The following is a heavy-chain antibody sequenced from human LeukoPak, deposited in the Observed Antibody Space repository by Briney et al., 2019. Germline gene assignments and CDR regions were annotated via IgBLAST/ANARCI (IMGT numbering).Heavy chain of an antibody. D-gene: IGHD4/OR15-4a*01. V-gene: IGHV4-59*01. CDR2: IYYSGST. J-gene: IGHJ4*02. CDR1: GGSISSYY. CDR3: ARGWLTLDY. Sequence: SETLSLTCTVSGGSISSYYWSWIRQPPGKGLEWIGYIYYSGSTNYNPSLKSRVTISVDTSKNQFSLKLSSVTAADTALYYCARGWLTLDYWGQGTLVTVSS.